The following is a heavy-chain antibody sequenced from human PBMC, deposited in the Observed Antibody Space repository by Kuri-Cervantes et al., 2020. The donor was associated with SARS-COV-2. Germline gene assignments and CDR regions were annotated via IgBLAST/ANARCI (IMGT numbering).Heavy chain of an antibody. CDR2: ISSSGSTI. Sequence: GGSLRLSCAASGFTFSDYYMSWIRQAPGKELEWVSYISSSGSTIYYADSVKGRFTISRDNAKNSLYLQMNSLRVGDTAVYYCVRGLGQLWTYAMDVWGQGATVTVSS. V-gene: IGHV3-11*04. CDR3: VRGLGQLWTYAMDV. D-gene: IGHD3-16*01. CDR1: GFTFSDYY. J-gene: IGHJ6*02.